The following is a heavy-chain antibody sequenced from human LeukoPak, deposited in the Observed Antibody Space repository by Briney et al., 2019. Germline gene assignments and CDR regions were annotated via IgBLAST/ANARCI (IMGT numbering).Heavy chain of an antibody. CDR3: ARAAYDYGDYGHWYFDL. Sequence: GGSLRLSCAASGFTFSSYVMHWVRQAPGKGLEWVAVIWYDGSNKYYADSVKGRFTISRDNSKNTLYLQMNSLRAEDTAVYYCARAAYDYGDYGHWYFDLWGRGTLVTVSS. CDR2: IWYDGSNK. V-gene: IGHV3-33*01. CDR1: GFTFSSYV. D-gene: IGHD4-17*01. J-gene: IGHJ2*01.